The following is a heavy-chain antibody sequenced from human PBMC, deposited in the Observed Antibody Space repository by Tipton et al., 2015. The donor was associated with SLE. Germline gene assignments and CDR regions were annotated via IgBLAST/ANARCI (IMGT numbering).Heavy chain of an antibody. CDR1: GFTFSSYW. CDR3: AREDYPYDFWSGYYTGDYFDY. D-gene: IGHD3-3*01. CDR2: IKQDGSEK. Sequence: SLRLSCAASGFTFSSYWMSWVRQAPGKGLEWVANIKQDGSEKYYVDSVKGRFTISRDNAKNSLYLQMNSLRAEDTAVYYCAREDYPYDFWSGYYTGDYFDYWGQGTLVTVSS. V-gene: IGHV3-7*01. J-gene: IGHJ4*02.